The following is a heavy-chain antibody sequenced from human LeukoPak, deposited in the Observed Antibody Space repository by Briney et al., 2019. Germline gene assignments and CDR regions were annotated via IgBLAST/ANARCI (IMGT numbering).Heavy chain of an antibody. CDR2: IKSKTDGGTT. Sequence: GGSLRLSCAASGFTFSNAWMSWVRQAPGKGLEWVGRIKSKTDGGTTDYAAPVKGRFTISRDDSKNTLYLQMNSLRAGDTAVYYCARGSRDGYKDWFDPWGQGTLVTVSS. CDR1: GFTFSNAW. J-gene: IGHJ5*02. CDR3: ARGSRDGYKDWFDP. D-gene: IGHD5-24*01. V-gene: IGHV3-15*01.